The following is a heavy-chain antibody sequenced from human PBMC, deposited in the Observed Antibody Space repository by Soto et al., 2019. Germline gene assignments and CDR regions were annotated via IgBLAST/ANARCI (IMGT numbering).Heavy chain of an antibody. CDR2: IYTSGSS. CDR3: ARESGAGTKVKS. CDR1: GGSISSYY. V-gene: IGHV4-4*07. Sequence: QVQLQESGPGLVKPSETLSLTCSVSGGSISSYYWTWIRQPAGKGLEWIGRIYTSGSSNYNPSLKSRVTISLDTSKNQFSLKLSSVTAADTAVYFCARESGAGTKVKSWGQGILVTVSS. D-gene: IGHD4-17*01. J-gene: IGHJ5*02.